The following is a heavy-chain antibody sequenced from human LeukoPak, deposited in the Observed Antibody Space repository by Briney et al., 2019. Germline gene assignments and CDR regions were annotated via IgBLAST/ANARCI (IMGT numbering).Heavy chain of an antibody. D-gene: IGHD3-10*01. V-gene: IGHV4-59*12. Sequence: SETLSLTCTVSGGSISSYYWSWIRQPPGKGLEWIGYTYYSGSTNYNPSLKSRVTISVDTSKNQFSLKLSSVTAADTAVYYCARDLLLWFGELSGFDAFDIWGQGTMVTVSS. CDR3: ARDLLLWFGELSGFDAFDI. J-gene: IGHJ3*02. CDR1: GGSISSYY. CDR2: TYYSGST.